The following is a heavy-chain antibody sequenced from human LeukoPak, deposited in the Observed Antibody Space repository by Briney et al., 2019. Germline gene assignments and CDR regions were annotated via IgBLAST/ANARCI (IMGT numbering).Heavy chain of an antibody. J-gene: IGHJ3*02. D-gene: IGHD6-19*01. CDR2: IRSKAYGGTT. CDR3: TLGSGWTDDAFDI. CDR1: GFTFGDYA. Sequence: GRSLRLSCTASGFTFGDYAMSWARQAPGKGLEWVGFIRSKAYGGTTEYAASVKGRFTISRDDSKSIAYLQMNSLKTEDTAVYYCTLGSGWTDDAFDIWGQGTMVTVSS. V-gene: IGHV3-49*04.